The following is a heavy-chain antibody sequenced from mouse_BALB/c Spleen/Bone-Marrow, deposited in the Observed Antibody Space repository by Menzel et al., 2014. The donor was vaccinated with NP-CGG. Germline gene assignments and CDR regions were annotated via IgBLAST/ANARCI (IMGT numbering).Heavy chain of an antibody. J-gene: IGHJ4*01. CDR2: INPSNGGT. Sequence: GAELVKPGASVKLSCKASGYTFTSYYMYWVKQRPGQGLEWIGGINPSNGGTNFNEKFKSKATLTVDKSSSTAYMQLSSLTSEDSAVYYCTRYGYDPLYAMDYWGQGTSVTVSS. V-gene: IGHV1S81*02. CDR1: GYTFTSYY. CDR3: TRYGYDPLYAMDY. D-gene: IGHD2-3*01.